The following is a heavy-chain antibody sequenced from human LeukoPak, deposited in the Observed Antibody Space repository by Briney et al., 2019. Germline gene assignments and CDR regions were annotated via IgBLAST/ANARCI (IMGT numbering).Heavy chain of an antibody. V-gene: IGHV1-46*01. CDR3: ARDQEGFDY. Sequence: ASVKVSCKASGYTFTGYYMHWVRQAPGQGLEWMGMIYPRDGSTSYAQKFQGRVTVTRDTSTSTVHMELSGLRSEDTAVYYCARDQEGFDYWGQGTLVTVFS. J-gene: IGHJ4*02. CDR2: IYPRDGST. CDR1: GYTFTGYY.